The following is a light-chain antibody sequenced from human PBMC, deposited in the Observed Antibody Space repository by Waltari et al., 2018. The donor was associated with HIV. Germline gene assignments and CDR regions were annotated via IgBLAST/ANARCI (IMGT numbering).Light chain of an antibody. CDR1: QSLVHSDGNTY. CDR3: MQGTHWYT. Sequence: DVVMTQSPLSLPVTLGEPASISCRSSQSLVHSDGNTYLNWLQQRPGQSPRRLIYKVSYRDSGVPDRFSGSGSGTDFTLKISRVEAEDVCVYYCMQGTHWYTFGQGTKLEIK. V-gene: IGKV2-30*02. CDR2: KVS. J-gene: IGKJ2*01.